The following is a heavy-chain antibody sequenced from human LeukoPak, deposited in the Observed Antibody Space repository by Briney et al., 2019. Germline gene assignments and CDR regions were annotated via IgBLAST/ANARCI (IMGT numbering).Heavy chain of an antibody. CDR2: ISWNSGSI. CDR1: GFTFSSYW. D-gene: IGHD6-13*01. CDR3: AKDISPEQQLALDY. Sequence: GGSLRLSCAASGFTFSSYWMSWVRQAPGKGLEWVSGISWNSGSIGYADSVKGRFTISRDNAKNSLYLQMNSLRAEDMALYYCAKDISPEQQLALDYWGQGTLVTVSS. V-gene: IGHV3-9*03. J-gene: IGHJ4*02.